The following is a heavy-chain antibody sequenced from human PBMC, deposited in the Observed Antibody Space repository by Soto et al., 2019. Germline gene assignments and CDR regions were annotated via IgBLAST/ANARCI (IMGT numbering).Heavy chain of an antibody. V-gene: IGHV1-46*01. CDR3: AVWGMTNDASDI. CDR1: GYTFTSYY. J-gene: IGHJ3*02. D-gene: IGHD4-17*01. Sequence: ASVKVSCKASGYTFTSYYMHWVRQAPGQGLEWMGIINPSGGSTSYAQKFQGRVTMTRDTSTSTVYMELSSLRSEDTAVYYCAVWGMTNDASDIWGQGTMVTVSS. CDR2: INPSGGST.